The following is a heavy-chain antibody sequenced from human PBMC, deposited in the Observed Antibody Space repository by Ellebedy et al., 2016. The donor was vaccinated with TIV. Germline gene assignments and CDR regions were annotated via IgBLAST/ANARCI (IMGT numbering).Heavy chain of an antibody. CDR3: ARDENYGAEVIDY. Sequence: PGGSLRLSCAVSGFTFSSYSMNWVRQAPGKGLEWVSYISSSGSPIHYADSVKRRSSITRDNVKNSLYLQMNSLRDEDTAVYYCARDENYGAEVIDYWGQGTLVTVSS. CDR1: GFTFSSYS. CDR2: ISSSGSPI. J-gene: IGHJ4*02. V-gene: IGHV3-48*02. D-gene: IGHD4-17*01.